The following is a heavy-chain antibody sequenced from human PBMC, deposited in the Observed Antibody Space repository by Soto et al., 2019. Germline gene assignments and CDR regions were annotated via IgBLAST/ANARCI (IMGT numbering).Heavy chain of an antibody. CDR1: GLTISNAW. D-gene: IGHD2-15*01. CDR3: TTGSVEGI. CDR2: IKTNTEGGTT. J-gene: IGHJ6*02. Sequence: VQLVESGGGFIYPGGSLRLSCAASGLTISNAWMNWVRQAPGKGLEWVGRIKTNTEGGTTDYAAAVKGRFTVSRDDSKNTMYPEMNRLKTEDTAVSYCTTGSVEGIWGQGTTVTVSS. V-gene: IGHV3-15*07.